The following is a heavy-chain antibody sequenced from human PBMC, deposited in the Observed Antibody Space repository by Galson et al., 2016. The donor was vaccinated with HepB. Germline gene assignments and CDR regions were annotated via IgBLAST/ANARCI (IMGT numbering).Heavy chain of an antibody. V-gene: IGHV4-39*01. CDR2: VYYSGTT. CDR1: GGSITSSSYY. Sequence: SETLSLTCIVSGGSITSSSYYWDWIRQAPGKGLEWIGSVYYSGTTYYKPSPQSRVTISVDTSEYRFSLKLSSVTAADTAVYFCARRRQQVSRGWFDPWGQGTLVTVSS. J-gene: IGHJ5*02. CDR3: ARRRQQVSRGWFDP. D-gene: IGHD2-8*01.